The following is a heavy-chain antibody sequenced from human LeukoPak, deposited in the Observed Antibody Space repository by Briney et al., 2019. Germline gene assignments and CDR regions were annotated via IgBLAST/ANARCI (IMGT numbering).Heavy chain of an antibody. CDR3: AKSWLVPYYFDY. D-gene: IGHD6-6*01. J-gene: IGHJ4*02. V-gene: IGHV3-11*01. CDR1: GFTFSDYY. Sequence: PGGSLRLSCAASGFTFSDYYMSWIRQAPGKGLEWVSYISSSGSTIYYADSVKGRFTISRDNSKNTLYLQMNSLRAEDTAVYYCAKSWLVPYYFDYWGQGTLVTVSS. CDR2: ISSSGSTI.